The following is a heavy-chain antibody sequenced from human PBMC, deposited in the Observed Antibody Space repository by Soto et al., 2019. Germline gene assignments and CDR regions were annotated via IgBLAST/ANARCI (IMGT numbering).Heavy chain of an antibody. CDR1: GGSISSSSYY. V-gene: IGHV4-39*01. CDR2: IYYSGST. Sequence: QLLESGPGLVKPSETLSLTCTVSGGSISSSSYYWGWIRQPPGKGLEWIGSIYYSGSTYYNPSLKSRVTISVDTSKNQFSLKLSSVTAADTAVYYCARQGSSYDCWSGYDGPYAFDIWGQGTMVTVSS. CDR3: ARQGSSYDCWSGYDGPYAFDI. J-gene: IGHJ3*02. D-gene: IGHD3-3*01.